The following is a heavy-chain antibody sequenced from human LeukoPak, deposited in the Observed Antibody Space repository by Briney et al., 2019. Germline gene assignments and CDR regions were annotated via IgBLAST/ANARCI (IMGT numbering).Heavy chain of an antibody. CDR3: ARVYYDFWSGQHYYFAY. Sequence: GGSLRLSCAASGFTFSSYWMHWVRQAPGKGLVWVSRINSDGSSTSYADSVKGRFTISRDNAKNTLYLQMNSLRAEDTAVYYCARVYYDFWSGQHYYFAYWGQGTLVTVSS. J-gene: IGHJ4*02. CDR2: INSDGSST. D-gene: IGHD3-3*01. CDR1: GFTFSSYW. V-gene: IGHV3-74*01.